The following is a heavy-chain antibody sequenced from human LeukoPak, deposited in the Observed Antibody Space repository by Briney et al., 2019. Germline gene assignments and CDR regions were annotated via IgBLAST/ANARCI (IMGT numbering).Heavy chain of an antibody. CDR1: GGSIISGSYF. D-gene: IGHD6-13*01. CDR2: IYYSGAT. V-gene: IGHV4-39*01. J-gene: IGHJ5*02. CDR3: GKYSSNWYVDH. Sequence: SETLSLTCTVSGGSIISGSYFWGWICQPPGKGLEWIGNIYYSGATYYNPSLKSRVTISVDTSKNQFSLEVSSVTAADTAVYYCGKYSSNWYVDHWGQGTLVTVSS.